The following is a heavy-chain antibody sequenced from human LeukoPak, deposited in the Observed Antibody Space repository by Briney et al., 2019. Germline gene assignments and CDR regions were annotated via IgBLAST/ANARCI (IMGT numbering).Heavy chain of an antibody. Sequence: GGSLRLSCAASGFTFSSYAMHWVRQAPGKGLEWVAVISYDGRNNYYADSVKGRFTISRDNSKNTLYLQMNSLRAEDTAVYYCARDTDGYNSYYFDYWGQGTLVTVSS. D-gene: IGHD5-24*01. CDR2: ISYDGRNN. V-gene: IGHV3-30*04. CDR1: GFTFSSYA. CDR3: ARDTDGYNSYYFDY. J-gene: IGHJ4*02.